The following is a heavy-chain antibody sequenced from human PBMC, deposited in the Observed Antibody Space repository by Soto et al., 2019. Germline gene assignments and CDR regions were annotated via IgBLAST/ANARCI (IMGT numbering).Heavy chain of an antibody. CDR1: GGSISSGGYS. CDR2: IYHSGST. J-gene: IGHJ6*02. D-gene: IGHD4-17*01. V-gene: IGHV4-30-2*01. Sequence: SETLSLTCAVSGGSISSGGYSWSWIRQPPGKGLEWIGYIYHSGSTYYNPSLKSRVTISVDRSKNQFSLKLSSVTAADTAVYYCARVNYGDYYYGMDVWGQGTTVTV. CDR3: ARVNYGDYYYGMDV.